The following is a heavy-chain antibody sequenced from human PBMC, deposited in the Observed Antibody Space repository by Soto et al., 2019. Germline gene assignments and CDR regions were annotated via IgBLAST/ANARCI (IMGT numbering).Heavy chain of an antibody. D-gene: IGHD5-12*01. CDR1: GGSISSYY. J-gene: IGHJ4*02. CDR3: ARDLRGSGYDFFDY. V-gene: IGHV4-59*01. Sequence: TSETLSLTCTVSGGSISSYYWSWIRQPPGKGLEWIGYIYYSGSTNYNPSLKSRVTISVDTSKNQFSLKLSSVTAADTAVYYCARDLRGSGYDFFDYWGQGTLVTVSS. CDR2: IYYSGST.